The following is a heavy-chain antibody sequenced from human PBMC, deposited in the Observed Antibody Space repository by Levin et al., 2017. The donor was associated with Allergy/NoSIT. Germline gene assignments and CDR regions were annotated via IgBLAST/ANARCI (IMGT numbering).Heavy chain of an antibody. CDR3: AASISLVRGIPKNYFDY. J-gene: IGHJ4*02. CDR1: GYTFSKFG. D-gene: IGHD3-10*01. CDR2: ISAHNGNT. Sequence: GESLKISCKTSGYTFSKFGFNWVRQAPGQGLEWMGWISAHNGNTIYAQKDQGRVTMTTDTSTSTAYMELRSLRSDDTAVYYCAASISLVRGIPKNYFDYWGLGTLVTVSS. V-gene: IGHV1-18*01.